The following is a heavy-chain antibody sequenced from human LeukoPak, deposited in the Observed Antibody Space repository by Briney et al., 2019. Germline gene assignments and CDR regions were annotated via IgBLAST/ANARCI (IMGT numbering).Heavy chain of an antibody. D-gene: IGHD3-22*01. V-gene: IGHV3-30*02. CDR1: GFTFSSYA. Sequence: GGSLRLSCAASGFTFSSYAMSWVRQAPGKGLEWVAFIRYDGSNKYYADSVKGRFTISRDNSKNTLYLQMNSLRAEDTAVYYCAKDLYYDSSGYYYGWGQGTLVTVSS. J-gene: IGHJ4*02. CDR3: AKDLYYDSSGYYYG. CDR2: IRYDGSNK.